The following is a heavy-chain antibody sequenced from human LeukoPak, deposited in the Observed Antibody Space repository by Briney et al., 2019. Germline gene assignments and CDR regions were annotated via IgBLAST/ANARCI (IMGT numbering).Heavy chain of an antibody. J-gene: IGHJ4*02. D-gene: IGHD1-26*01. Sequence: GGSLRLSCAASGFTFSSYGMHWVRQAPGKGLEWVAFIRYDGSNKYYADSVKGRFTISRDNSKNTLYLQMGSLRAEDMAVYYCARASRVGIVGAIGYWGQGTLVTVSS. CDR1: GFTFSSYG. CDR2: IRYDGSNK. CDR3: ARASRVGIVGAIGY. V-gene: IGHV3-30*02.